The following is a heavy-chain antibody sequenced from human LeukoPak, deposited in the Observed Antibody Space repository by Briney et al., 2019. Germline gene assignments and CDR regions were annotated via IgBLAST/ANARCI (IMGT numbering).Heavy chain of an antibody. V-gene: IGHV3-48*03. CDR2: ISSSGSTI. J-gene: IGHJ6*03. CDR1: GFTFSSYE. CDR3: ARDSNLERGKTYCYYYMDV. Sequence: GGSLRLSCAASGFTFSSYEMNWVRQAPGKGLEWVSYISSSGSTIYYADSVKGRFTISRDNAKNSLYLQMNSLRAEDTAVYYCARDSNLERGKTYCYYYMDVWGKGTTVTVSS. D-gene: IGHD1-1*01.